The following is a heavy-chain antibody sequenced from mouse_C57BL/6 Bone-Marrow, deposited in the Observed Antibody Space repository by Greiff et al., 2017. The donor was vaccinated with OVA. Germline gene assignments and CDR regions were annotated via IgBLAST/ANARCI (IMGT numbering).Heavy chain of an antibody. V-gene: IGHV1-81*01. J-gene: IGHJ4*01. CDR1: GYTFTSYG. CDR3: ASLVYAMDY. CDR2: IYPRSGNT. Sequence: QVQLQQSGAELARPGASVKLSCKASGYTFTSYGISWVKQRTGQGLEWIGEIYPRSGNTYYNEKFKGKATLTADKSSSTAYMGLRSLTSEDSAVYFCASLVYAMDYWGQGTSVTVSS.